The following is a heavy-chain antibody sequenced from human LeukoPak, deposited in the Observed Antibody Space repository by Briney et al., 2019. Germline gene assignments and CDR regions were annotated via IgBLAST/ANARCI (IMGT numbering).Heavy chain of an antibody. J-gene: IGHJ5*02. D-gene: IGHD3-10*01. V-gene: IGHV3-33*01. CDR1: GFTFSSYG. CDR3: ARDRIFNRHQFGRENWFDP. CDR2: IWYDGSNK. Sequence: GRSLRLSCAASGFTFSSYGMPWVRQAPGKGLEWVAVIWYDGSNKYYADSVKGRFTISRDNSKNALYLQMNSLGAEDTAVYYCARDRIFNRHQFGRENWFDPWGQGTLVTVSS.